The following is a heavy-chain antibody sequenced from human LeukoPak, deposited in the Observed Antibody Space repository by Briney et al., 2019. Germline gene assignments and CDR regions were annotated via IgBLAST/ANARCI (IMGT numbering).Heavy chain of an antibody. J-gene: IGHJ5*02. D-gene: IGHD3-9*01. CDR3: AKEGGTIYDILTGYYLSPVDP. V-gene: IGHV3-23*01. Sequence: GGSLRLSCAASGFTFSDFSMTWVRQAPGKGLEWVSAISGSGGSTYYADSVKGRFTISRDNSKNTLYLQMNSLRAEDTAVYYCAKEGGTIYDILTGYYLSPVDPWGQGTLVTVSS. CDR2: ISGSGGST. CDR1: GFTFSDFS.